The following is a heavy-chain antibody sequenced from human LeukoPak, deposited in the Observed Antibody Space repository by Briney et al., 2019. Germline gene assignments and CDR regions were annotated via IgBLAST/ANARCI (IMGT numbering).Heavy chain of an antibody. CDR2: IYYSGST. Sequence: SETLSLTCTVSGGSISSSSYYWGWIRQPPGKGLEWIGSIYYSGSTYYNPSLKSRVTISVDTSKNQFSLKLSSVTAADTAVYYCARGKYGDYSPLDYWGQGTLVTVSS. CDR1: GGSISSSSYY. J-gene: IGHJ4*02. V-gene: IGHV4-39*07. CDR3: ARGKYGDYSPLDY. D-gene: IGHD4-17*01.